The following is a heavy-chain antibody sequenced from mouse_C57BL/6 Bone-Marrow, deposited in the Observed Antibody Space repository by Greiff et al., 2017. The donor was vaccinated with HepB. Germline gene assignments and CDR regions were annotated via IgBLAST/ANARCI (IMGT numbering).Heavy chain of an antibody. Sequence: EVKVVESGGDLVKPGGSLKLSCAASGFTFSSYGMSWVRQTPDKRLEWVATISSGGSYTYYPDSVKGRFTISRDNAKNTLYLQMSSLKSEDTAMYYCARDDYDYFDYWGQGTTLTVSS. CDR2: ISSGGSYT. CDR3: ARDDYDYFDY. CDR1: GFTFSSYG. V-gene: IGHV5-6*01. J-gene: IGHJ2*01. D-gene: IGHD2-4*01.